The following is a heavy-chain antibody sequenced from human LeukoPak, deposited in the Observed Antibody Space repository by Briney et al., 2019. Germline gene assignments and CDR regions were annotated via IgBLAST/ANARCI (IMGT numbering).Heavy chain of an antibody. J-gene: IGHJ3*02. CDR2: ISYDGSNK. CDR1: GFTFSSYA. CDR3: ARDRRTTVTTVFEIDAFDI. Sequence: GRSLRLSCAASGFTFSSYAMHWVRQAPGKGLEWVAVISYDGSNKYYADSVKGRFTISRDNSKNTLYLQMNSLRAEDTAVYYCARDRRTTVTTVFEIDAFDIWGQGTMATVSS. V-gene: IGHV3-30*04. D-gene: IGHD4-17*01.